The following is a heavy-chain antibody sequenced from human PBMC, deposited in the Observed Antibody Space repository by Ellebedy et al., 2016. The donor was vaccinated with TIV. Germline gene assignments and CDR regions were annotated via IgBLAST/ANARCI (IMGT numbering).Heavy chain of an antibody. D-gene: IGHD3-10*01. Sequence: GESLKIPCKVSGYGSITYWIAWVRQMPGKGLEWMGVTDPTGADIRYIPSFQGQVTISADRSISTAYLQWSGLKASDSAIYFCASQKAGGHYYFDYWGQGTLVTVSS. CDR2: TDPTGADI. V-gene: IGHV5-51*01. CDR3: ASQKAGGHYYFDY. CDR1: GYGSITYW. J-gene: IGHJ4*02.